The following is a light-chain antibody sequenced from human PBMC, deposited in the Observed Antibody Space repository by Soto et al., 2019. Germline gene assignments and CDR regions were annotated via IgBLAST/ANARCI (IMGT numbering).Light chain of an antibody. V-gene: IGKV2-28*01. CDR1: QSLLQTNGYTY. J-gene: IGKJ1*01. CDR3: MQSLQTPPWT. CDR2: LTS. Sequence: DIVMTQSPLSLPVTPGEPASISCRSSQSLLQTNGYTYLDWYLQKPGQSPQLLIYLTSIRAPGVPDRFSGSGSGTEFTLKISKVEAEDVGVYYCMQSLQTPPWTFGPGTKVDIK.